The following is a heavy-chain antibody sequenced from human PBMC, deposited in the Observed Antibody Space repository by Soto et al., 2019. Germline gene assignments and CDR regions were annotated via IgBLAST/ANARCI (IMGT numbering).Heavy chain of an antibody. CDR2: INHSGST. Sequence: SETLSLTCAVYGGSFSCSYWIWIRQPPGKGLEWIGEINHSGSTNYNPSLKSRVTISVDTSKNQFSLKLSSVTAADTAVYYCARNHYDYVWGSYRPLGFDYWGQGTLVTVSS. J-gene: IGHJ4*02. V-gene: IGHV4-34*01. CDR3: ARNHYDYVWGSYRPLGFDY. D-gene: IGHD3-16*02. CDR1: GGSFSCSY.